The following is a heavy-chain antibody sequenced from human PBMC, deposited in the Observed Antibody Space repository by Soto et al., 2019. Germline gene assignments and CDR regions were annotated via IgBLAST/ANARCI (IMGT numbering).Heavy chain of an antibody. CDR2: ISSSSSYI. CDR3: AREGIAVAGRQRSHYYYGMDV. Sequence: GGSLRLSCAASGFTFSSYSMNWVRQAPGKGLEWVSSISSSSSYIYYADSVKGRFTISRDNAKNSLYLQMNSLRAEDTAVYYCAREGIAVAGRQRSHYYYGMDVWGQGTTVTVSS. J-gene: IGHJ6*02. D-gene: IGHD6-19*01. V-gene: IGHV3-21*01. CDR1: GFTFSSYS.